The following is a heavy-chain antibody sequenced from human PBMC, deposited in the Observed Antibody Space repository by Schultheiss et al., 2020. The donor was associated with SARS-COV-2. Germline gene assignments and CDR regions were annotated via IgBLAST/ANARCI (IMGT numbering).Heavy chain of an antibody. CDR3: AKVDGQIFGVAVDY. D-gene: IGHD3-3*01. CDR1: GFTFSSYA. Sequence: GESLKISCAASGFTFSSYAMSWVRQAPGKGLEWVSAISGSGGSTYYADSVKGRFTISRDNSKNTLYLQMNSLRAEDTAVYYCAKVDGQIFGVAVDYWGQGTLVTVSS. CDR2: ISGSGGST. J-gene: IGHJ4*02. V-gene: IGHV3-23*01.